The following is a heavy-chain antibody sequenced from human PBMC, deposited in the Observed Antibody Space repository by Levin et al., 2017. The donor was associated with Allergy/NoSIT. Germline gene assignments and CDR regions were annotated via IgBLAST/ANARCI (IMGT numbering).Heavy chain of an antibody. CDR1: GFTFSSYA. CDR2: ISYDGSNK. CDR3: ARGLAVAGTWSVDY. V-gene: IGHV3-30-3*01. J-gene: IGHJ4*02. Sequence: GGSLRLSCAASGFTFSSYAMHWVRQAPGKGLEWVAVISYDGSNKYYADSVKGRFTISRDNSKNTLYLQMNSLRAEDTAVYYCARGLAVAGTWSVDYWGQGTLVTVSS. D-gene: IGHD6-19*01.